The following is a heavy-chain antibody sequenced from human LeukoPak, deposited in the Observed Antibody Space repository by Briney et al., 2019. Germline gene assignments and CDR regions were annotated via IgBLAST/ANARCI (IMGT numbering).Heavy chain of an antibody. V-gene: IGHV3-20*04. D-gene: IGHD2-15*01. CDR3: ASGYNSVGGYYFDY. Sequence: PGGSLRLSCAASRFTFNDYGMSWVRQTPGKGLEWVSGIKWNGGSTGYADSVKGRFTISRDNAKNSLYLQMNSLRADDTALYYCASGYNSVGGYYFDYWGQGTLVTVSS. J-gene: IGHJ4*02. CDR1: RFTFNDYG. CDR2: IKWNGGST.